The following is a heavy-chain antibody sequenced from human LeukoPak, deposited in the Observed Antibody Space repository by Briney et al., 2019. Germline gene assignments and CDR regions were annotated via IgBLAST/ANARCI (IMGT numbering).Heavy chain of an antibody. V-gene: IGHV3-21*01. CDR2: ISSSSSYI. CDR3: ARDQSGESYYGLYYYYMDV. CDR1: GFTFSSYS. J-gene: IGHJ6*03. Sequence: GGSLRLSCAASGFTFSSYSMNWVRQAPGKGLEWVSSISSSSSYIYYADSVKGRFTISRDNAKNSLYLQMNSLRAEDTAVYYCARDQSGESYYGLYYYYMDVWGKGTTVSVSS. D-gene: IGHD1-26*01.